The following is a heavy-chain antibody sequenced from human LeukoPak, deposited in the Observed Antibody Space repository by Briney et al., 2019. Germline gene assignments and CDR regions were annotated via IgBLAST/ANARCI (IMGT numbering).Heavy chain of an antibody. CDR3: ARMEVVSSAETFDY. CDR2: IYHSGST. V-gene: IGHV4-4*02. CDR1: GGSISSSNW. Sequence: SETLSLTCAVSGGSISSSNWWSWVRQPPGKGLEWIGEIYHSGSTNYNPSLKSRVTISVDKSKNQFSLKLSSVTAADTAVYYCARMEVVSSAETFDYWGQGTLVTVSS. J-gene: IGHJ4*02. D-gene: IGHD2-8*02.